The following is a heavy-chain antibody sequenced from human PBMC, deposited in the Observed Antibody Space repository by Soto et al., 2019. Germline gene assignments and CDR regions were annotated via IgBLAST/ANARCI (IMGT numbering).Heavy chain of an antibody. Sequence: EVQLLESGGGLVQPGGSLRLSCAASGFTFSSYAMSWVRQAPGKGLEWVSAISGSGGSTYYADSVKGRFTISRDNSKNTLYMQMNSLRADVTAVYYCANGSFMIVVRYYFDYWGQGTLVTVSS. J-gene: IGHJ4*02. CDR2: ISGSGGST. D-gene: IGHD3-22*01. V-gene: IGHV3-23*01. CDR1: GFTFSSYA. CDR3: ANGSFMIVVRYYFDY.